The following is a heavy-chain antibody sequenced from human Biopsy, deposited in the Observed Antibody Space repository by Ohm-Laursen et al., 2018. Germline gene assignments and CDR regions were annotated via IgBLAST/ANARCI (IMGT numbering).Heavy chain of an antibody. J-gene: IGHJ6*02. D-gene: IGHD2-2*02. CDR1: GFSLNTRGMS. V-gene: IGHV2-70*16. CDR2: LDRGDSK. CDR3: ARIPMLVVPAAIVYRHRRHLQGLDV. Sequence: TQTLTLTCTLSGFSLNTRGMSVTWIRQPPGKALEWLARLDRGDSKLYNWSLKTRLTISKDTPENHLVLTLSDVDPVDTSTYYCARIPMLVVPAAIVYRHRRHLQGLDVWGQGTTVIVSS.